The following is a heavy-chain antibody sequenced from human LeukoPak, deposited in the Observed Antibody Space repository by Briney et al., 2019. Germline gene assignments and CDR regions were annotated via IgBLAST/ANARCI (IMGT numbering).Heavy chain of an antibody. V-gene: IGHV4-61*01. J-gene: IGHJ4*02. CDR2: IYSSGST. CDR1: GGSFSSGSYY. Sequence: SETLSLTCTVSGGSFSSGSYYGSWLRQPPGRGLEWIGYIYSSGSTNYNPSLKSRVTISVDASKTQFSLKLSSVTAADTAVYYCARSYASGSYPYWGQGTLVTVSS. D-gene: IGHD3-10*01. CDR3: ARSYASGSYPY.